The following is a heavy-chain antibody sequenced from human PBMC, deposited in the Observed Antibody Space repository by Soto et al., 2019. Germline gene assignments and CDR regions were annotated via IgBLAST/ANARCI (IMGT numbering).Heavy chain of an antibody. J-gene: IGHJ4*02. CDR2: INGEGSST. Sequence: PGGSLRLSCAASGFAFNTYWMHWVRQAPGKGLVWVSRINGEGSSTNYADSVKGRFTISRDNAKDTLYLQMNSLRGEDTAVYYCVRDRNWQLDDCWGQGTLVTVSS. CDR3: VRDRNWQLDDC. D-gene: IGHD1-1*01. CDR1: GFAFNTYW. V-gene: IGHV3-74*01.